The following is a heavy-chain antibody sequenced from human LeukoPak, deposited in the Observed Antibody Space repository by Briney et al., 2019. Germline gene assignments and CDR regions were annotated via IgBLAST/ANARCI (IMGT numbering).Heavy chain of an antibody. CDR1: GFTFSDYY. CDR3: ARDPGTVVPRYWYFDL. D-gene: IGHD4-23*01. V-gene: IGHV3-11*01. J-gene: IGHJ2*01. Sequence: PGGSLRLSCAASGFTFSDYYMSWIRQAPGKGLEWVSYISSSGSTIYYADSVKGRFTISRDNAKNSLYLQMNSLRAEDTAVYYCARDPGTVVPRYWYFDLWGRGTLVTVSS. CDR2: ISSSGSTI.